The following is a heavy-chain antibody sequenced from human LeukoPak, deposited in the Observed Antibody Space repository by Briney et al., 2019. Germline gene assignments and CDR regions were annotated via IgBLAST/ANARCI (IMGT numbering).Heavy chain of an antibody. CDR2: IYSGGST. V-gene: IGHV3-53*01. CDR1: GFTVSSNY. J-gene: IGHJ3*02. D-gene: IGHD4-17*01. Sequence: GSLRLSCAASGFTVSSNYMSWVRQAPGKGLEWVSVIYSGGSTYYADSVKGRFTISRDNSKKTLYLQMNSLRAEDTAVYYCARSFYGDDAFDIWGQGTMVTVSS. CDR3: ARSFYGDDAFDI.